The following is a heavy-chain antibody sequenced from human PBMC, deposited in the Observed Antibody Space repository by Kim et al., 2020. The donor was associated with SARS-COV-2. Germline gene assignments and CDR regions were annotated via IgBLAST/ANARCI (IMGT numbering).Heavy chain of an antibody. Sequence: SETLSLTCTVSGYSISSGYYWGWIRQPPGKGLEWIGSIYHSGSTYYNPSLKSRVTISVDTSKNQFSLKLSSVTAADTAVYYCARECDFSEEGRGYCSSTSPFQHWGQGTLVTVSS. CDR3: ARECDFSEEGRGYCSSTSPFQH. D-gene: IGHD2-2*01. CDR2: IYHSGST. J-gene: IGHJ1*01. V-gene: IGHV4-38-2*02. CDR1: GYSISSGYY.